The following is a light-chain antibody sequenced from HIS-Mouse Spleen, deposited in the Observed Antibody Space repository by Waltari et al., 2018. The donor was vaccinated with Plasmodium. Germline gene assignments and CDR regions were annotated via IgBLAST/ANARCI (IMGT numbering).Light chain of an antibody. J-gene: IGLJ2*01. CDR3: QVWDSSSDHPV. CDR1: ALPKKY. CDR2: EDS. Sequence: SYELTQPPSVSVSPGQTARITCSGDALPKKYPYWYQQKSGQAPVLVIYEDSKRPSGIPERFSGSSSGTMATLTISRVEAGDEADYYCQVWDSSSDHPVFGGGTKLTVL. V-gene: IGLV3-10*01.